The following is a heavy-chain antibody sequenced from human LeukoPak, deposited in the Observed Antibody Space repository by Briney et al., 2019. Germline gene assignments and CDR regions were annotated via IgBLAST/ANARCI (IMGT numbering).Heavy chain of an antibody. CDR1: GFTFSSYE. CDR2: ISSSGSTI. Sequence: AGSLRLSCAASGFTFSSYEMNWVRQAPGKGLEWVSYISSSGSTIYYADSVKGRFTISRDNAKNSLYLQMNSLRAEDTAVYYCARDYEGSSSFDYWGQGTLVTVSS. J-gene: IGHJ4*02. D-gene: IGHD6-6*01. CDR3: ARDYEGSSSFDY. V-gene: IGHV3-48*03.